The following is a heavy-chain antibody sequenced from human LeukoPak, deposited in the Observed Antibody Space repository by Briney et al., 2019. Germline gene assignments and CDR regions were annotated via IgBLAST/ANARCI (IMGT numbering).Heavy chain of an antibody. V-gene: IGHV1-2*02. Sequence: ASVKVSCKASGYTFSGYSMHWVRHAPGQGLEWMGWINPNSGGTNYAQKFQGRVTMTRDTSIRTAYMELSSLRSDDTAMYYCARNGGNYWGQGTLVTVSS. CDR2: INPNSGGT. CDR3: ARNGGNY. CDR1: GYTFSGYS. J-gene: IGHJ4*02. D-gene: IGHD4-23*01.